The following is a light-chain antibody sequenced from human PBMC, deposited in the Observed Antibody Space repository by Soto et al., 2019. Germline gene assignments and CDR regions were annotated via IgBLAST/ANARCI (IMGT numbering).Light chain of an antibody. V-gene: IGLV2-14*01. CDR1: SSDVGGYNY. CDR2: DVS. CDR3: SSYSSSSTLYV. Sequence: QSALTQPASVSESPGQSITVSCTGTSSDVGGYNYVFWYQQHPGKAPKLMIYDVSDRPSGVSNRFSGSKSGNTASLTISGLQAEDEADYYCSSYSSSSTLYVFGTGTKVTVL. J-gene: IGLJ1*01.